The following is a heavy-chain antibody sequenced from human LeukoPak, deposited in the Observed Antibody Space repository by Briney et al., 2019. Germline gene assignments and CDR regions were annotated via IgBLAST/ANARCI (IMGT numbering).Heavy chain of an antibody. CDR3: ATIGLAAQDFDY. CDR2: IFPGDSDT. D-gene: IGHD2-2*01. V-gene: IGHV5-51*01. CDR1: GYSFTSSW. J-gene: IGHJ4*02. Sequence: GESLKISCKGSGYSFTSSWIGWVRQMPGKGLEWMGIIFPGDSDTRYSPSFKGQVTISTDRSISTAYLQWSSLKASDSAMYYCATIGLAAQDFDYWGQGTLVTVSS.